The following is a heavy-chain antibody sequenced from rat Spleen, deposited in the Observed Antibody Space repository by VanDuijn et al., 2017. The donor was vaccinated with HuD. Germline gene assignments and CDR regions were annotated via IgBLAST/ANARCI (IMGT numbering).Heavy chain of an antibody. V-gene: IGHV5-25*01. CDR1: GFTFSNYD. J-gene: IGHJ2*01. CDR2: ISPSGGST. CDR3: ARRKGEGPYYFDY. D-gene: IGHD1-11*01. Sequence: EVQLVESGGGLVQPGRSLKLSCAASGFTFSNYDMAWVRQAPTKGLEWVASISPSGGSTYYRDSVKGRFTVSRDNAKSTLYLQMDSLRSEDTATYYCARRKGEGPYYFDYWGQGVMVTVSS.